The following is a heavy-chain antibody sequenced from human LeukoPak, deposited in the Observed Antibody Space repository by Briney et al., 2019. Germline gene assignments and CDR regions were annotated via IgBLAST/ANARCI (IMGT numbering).Heavy chain of an antibody. CDR2: INGDALTA. CDR1: GFTFGDYS. V-gene: IGHV3-43*02. J-gene: IGHJ4*02. CDR3: AKGLHGVTFSFDY. Sequence: GGSLRLSCAASGFTFGDYSMHWVRQTPGKGLEWVSLINGDALTAHYGDSVRGCFIISSNNSKIFLHLQMNGLSTEATVFYYWAKGLHGVTFSFDYWGRGTLVTVSS. D-gene: IGHD2-8*01.